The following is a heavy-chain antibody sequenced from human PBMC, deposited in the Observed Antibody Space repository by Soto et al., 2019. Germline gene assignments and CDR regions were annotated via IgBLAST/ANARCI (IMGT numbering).Heavy chain of an antibody. CDR2: IHYRGDT. J-gene: IGHJ5*02. D-gene: IGHD3-9*01. V-gene: IGHV4-39*01. CDR3: ARLPTGYPNWFDP. Sequence: QVQLQGSGPGLVRPSETLSLTCTVSGASISTNHHNWAWVRQPPGKGLEWMGNIHYRGDTYFNPSLGSRLSMSVDTSKNQFSLKLTSVTAADTAVYYCARLPTGYPNWFDPWGQGTLGTVSS. CDR1: GASISTNHHN.